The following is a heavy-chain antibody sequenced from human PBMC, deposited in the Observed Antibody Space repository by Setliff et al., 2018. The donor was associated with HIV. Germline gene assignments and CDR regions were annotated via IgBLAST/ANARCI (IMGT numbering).Heavy chain of an antibody. CDR3: ARGATYYYDGSGYYYFDY. D-gene: IGHD3-22*01. Sequence: SETLSLTCTVSGGSISSYYWSWIRQPPGKGLEWIGYIYYSGSTNYNPSLKSRITISVDTSKNQFSLKLSSVTAADTAVYYCARGATYYYDGSGYYYFDYWGRGTLVTVSS. V-gene: IGHV4-59*01. CDR2: IYYSGST. CDR1: GGSISSYY. J-gene: IGHJ4*02.